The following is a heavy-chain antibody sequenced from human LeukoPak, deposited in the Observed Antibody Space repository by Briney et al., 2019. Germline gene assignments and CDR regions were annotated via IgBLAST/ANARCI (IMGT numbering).Heavy chain of an antibody. V-gene: IGHV3-48*03. CDR2: ISSSGSTI. CDR1: GFTFSSYE. Sequence: GRSLRLSCAASGFTFSSYEMNWVRQAPGKGLEWVSYISSSGSTIYYADSVKGRFTISRDNAKNSLYLQMNSLRAEDTAVYYCAPLSGSYFGDDAFDIWGQGTMVTVSS. D-gene: IGHD1-26*01. CDR3: APLSGSYFGDDAFDI. J-gene: IGHJ3*02.